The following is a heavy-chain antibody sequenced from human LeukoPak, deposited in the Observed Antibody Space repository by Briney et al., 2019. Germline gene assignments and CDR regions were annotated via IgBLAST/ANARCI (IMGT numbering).Heavy chain of an antibody. D-gene: IGHD5-24*01. CDR3: ARTSTRDGYRYFDY. Sequence: GGSLRLTCAASGFTFRSFAMSWVRQAPGKGLEWVANIKQDGSEEYYVDSVKGRFTISRDNAKNSLYLQMNSLRAEDTAVYYCARTSTRDGYRYFDYWGQGTLVTVSS. V-gene: IGHV3-7*04. J-gene: IGHJ4*02. CDR1: GFTFRSFA. CDR2: IKQDGSEE.